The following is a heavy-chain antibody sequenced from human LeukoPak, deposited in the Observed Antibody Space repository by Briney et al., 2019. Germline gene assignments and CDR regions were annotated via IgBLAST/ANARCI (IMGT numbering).Heavy chain of an antibody. J-gene: IGHJ6*03. CDR2: INHSGST. Sequence: SETLSLTCAVYGGSFSGYYWSWIRQPPGKGLEWIGEINHSGSTNYNPYLKSRVTISVDTTKNQLSLKLSSVTAADTAVYYCARVVSYSSGWRYYYYYMDVWGKGTTVTVSS. CDR1: GGSFSGYY. D-gene: IGHD6-19*01. CDR3: ARVVSYSSGWRYYYYYMDV. V-gene: IGHV4-34*01.